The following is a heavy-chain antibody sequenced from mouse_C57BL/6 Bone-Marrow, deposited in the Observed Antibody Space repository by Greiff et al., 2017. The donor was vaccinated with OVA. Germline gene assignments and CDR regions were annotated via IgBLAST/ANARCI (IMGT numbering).Heavy chain of an antibody. CDR2: IYPGSGST. Sequence: QVQLQQSGAELVKPGASVKMSCKASGYTFTSYWITWVKQRPGQGLEWIGDIYPGSGSTNYNEKCKSKATLTVDTSSSTAYMQLSSLTSEYSAVYYCARRNWDYFDYWGQGTTLTVSS. V-gene: IGHV1-55*01. CDR1: GYTFTSYW. D-gene: IGHD4-1*01. J-gene: IGHJ2*01. CDR3: ARRNWDYFDY.